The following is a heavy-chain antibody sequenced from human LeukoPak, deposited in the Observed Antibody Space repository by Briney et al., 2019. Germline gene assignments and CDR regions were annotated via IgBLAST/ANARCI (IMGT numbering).Heavy chain of an antibody. CDR3: ARDQYGDYDFDY. V-gene: IGHV4-59*01. D-gene: IGHD4-17*01. CDR2: IYYSGIT. Sequence: SETLSLTCTVSGDSISSYYWSWIRQPPGKGMEWTAYIYYSGITNYNPSLKSRVNISVDTSKNQFSLKLSSVTAADTAVYYCARDQYGDYDFDYWGQGTLVTVSS. J-gene: IGHJ4*02. CDR1: GDSISSYY.